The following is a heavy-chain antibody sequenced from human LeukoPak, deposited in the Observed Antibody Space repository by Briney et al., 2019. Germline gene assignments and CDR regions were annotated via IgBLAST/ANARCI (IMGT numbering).Heavy chain of an antibody. CDR2: IIPNLGIG. CDR1: GGTFSSYA. Sequence: SVKVSCKASGGTFSSYAINWVRQAPGQGLEWMGRIIPNLGIGKSAQKFQGRVTITTDTSTSTAYMDLSRVSSEDTDVYYLASSSKDIVFRVYAMSHAFDLWGQGTMVTVSS. V-gene: IGHV1-69*04. CDR3: ASSSKDIVFRVYAMSHAFDL. J-gene: IGHJ3*01. D-gene: IGHD2-8*01.